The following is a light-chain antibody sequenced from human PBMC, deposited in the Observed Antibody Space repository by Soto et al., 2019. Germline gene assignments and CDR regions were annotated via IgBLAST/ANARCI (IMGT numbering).Light chain of an antibody. CDR1: QDISNC. J-gene: IGKJ4*01. CDR3: QQYDHLSLT. Sequence: DIQMTQSPSSLSASVGDRVTITCQASQDISNCLIWYQQKPGKAPNLLIFDASNLDAGVPSRFSGSGSGTYFTFTIHSLQPEDVATYYCQQYDHLSLTFGGGTKVDI. V-gene: IGKV1-33*01. CDR2: DAS.